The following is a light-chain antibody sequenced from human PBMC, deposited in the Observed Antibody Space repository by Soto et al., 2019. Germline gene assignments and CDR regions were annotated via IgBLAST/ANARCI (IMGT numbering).Light chain of an antibody. CDR1: LSVSVY. CDR3: QQRSNWPQIT. Sequence: ELVLTQSPATLSLSPGERATLSCRTSLSVSVYLDWYQQKPGQAPRLLIYDASNRATGIPARFSGSGSGTDFTLTISSLGPEDFAIYYCQQRSNWPQITFGQGTRLEIK. CDR2: DAS. V-gene: IGKV3-11*01. J-gene: IGKJ5*01.